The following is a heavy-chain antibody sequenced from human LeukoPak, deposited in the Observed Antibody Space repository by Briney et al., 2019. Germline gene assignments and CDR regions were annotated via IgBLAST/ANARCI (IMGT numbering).Heavy chain of an antibody. J-gene: IGHJ4*02. Sequence: PGGSLRLSCTASGFTFSIYSMSWVRQAPGKGLEWVSKISSDSSSIYYADSVKGRFTISRDNDKNSLYLQMNNLRAEDTAVYYCARERGYCTVTSCYSFDYWGQGILVTVSS. CDR2: ISSDSSSI. V-gene: IGHV3-48*01. CDR3: ARERGYCTVTSCYSFDY. CDR1: GFTFSIYS. D-gene: IGHD2-2*02.